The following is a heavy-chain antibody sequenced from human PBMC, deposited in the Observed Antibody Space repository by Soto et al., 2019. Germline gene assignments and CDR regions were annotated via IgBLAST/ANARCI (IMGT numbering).Heavy chain of an antibody. Sequence: EVQLLESGGGLVQPGWSLRLSCAASGFTLSSYALTWVRQAPGKGLEWVSGISGSGDFTFDADSVRGRFTISRGNSMSTVYRQMNRLRVEDTAGAYCARGHTILGVGVDAFDIWGQGTMATVSS. J-gene: IGHJ3*02. CDR2: ISGSGDFT. V-gene: IGHV3-23*01. CDR1: GFTLSSYA. CDR3: ARGHTILGVGVDAFDI. D-gene: IGHD3-3*01.